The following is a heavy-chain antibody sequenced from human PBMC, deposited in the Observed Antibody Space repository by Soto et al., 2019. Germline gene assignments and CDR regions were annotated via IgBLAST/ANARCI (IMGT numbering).Heavy chain of an antibody. J-gene: IGHJ4*02. CDR1: GFTFSSYS. V-gene: IGHV3-21*01. CDR3: XXXXXGYSYGYGLGY. Sequence: EVQLVESGGGLVKPGGSLRLSCAASGFTFSSYSMNWVRQAPGKGLEWVSSISSSSSYIYYADSVKGRFTISRDNAKNXLXXXXXXXXXEXXXXXXXXXXXXGYSYGYGLGYWGQGTLVTVSS. CDR2: ISSSSSYI. D-gene: IGHD5-18*01.